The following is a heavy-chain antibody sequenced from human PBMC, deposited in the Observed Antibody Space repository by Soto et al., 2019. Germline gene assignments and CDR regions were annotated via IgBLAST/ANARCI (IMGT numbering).Heavy chain of an antibody. CDR1: GGSISSYY. CDR2: IYYSGST. D-gene: IGHD1-26*01. Sequence: SQTLSLTCPVSGGSISSYYWSWIRQPPGKGLEWIGYIYYSGSTNYNPSLKSRVTISVDTSKMQFSLNLTSVTAADTAVYYCAPHVEWEIFYYFEHWGQGTPVTVS. J-gene: IGHJ4*02. CDR3: APHVEWEIFYYFEH. V-gene: IGHV4-59*08.